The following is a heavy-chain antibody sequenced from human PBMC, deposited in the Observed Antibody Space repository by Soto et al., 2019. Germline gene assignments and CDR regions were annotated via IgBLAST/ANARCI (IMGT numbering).Heavy chain of an antibody. CDR2: IYPGDSDT. CDR3: ARPTYYDILTGYPYAFDI. CDR1: GYRFTSYW. D-gene: IGHD3-9*01. J-gene: IGHJ3*02. Sequence: PGESLKISCKGSGYRFTSYWIGWVREMRGKGLEWMGIIYPGDSDTRYSPSFQGQVTISADKSISTAYLQWSSLKASDTAMYYCARPTYYDILTGYPYAFDIWGQGTMVTVSS. V-gene: IGHV5-51*01.